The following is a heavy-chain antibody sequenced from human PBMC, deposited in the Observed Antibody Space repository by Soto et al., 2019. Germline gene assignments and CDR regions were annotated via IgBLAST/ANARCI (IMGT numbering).Heavy chain of an antibody. D-gene: IGHD1-26*01. V-gene: IGHV1-3*01. Sequence: GASLKVSCKSSGYSFTSYAMHWVRQAPGQRLEWMGWINAGNGNAKYSQRFQGRVTITSDTSASTIYMELSSLRSEDTAVYYCARLGGGNYRTADVWGQGTTVTVSS. CDR1: GYSFTSYA. CDR3: ARLGGGNYRTADV. J-gene: IGHJ6*02. CDR2: INAGNGNA.